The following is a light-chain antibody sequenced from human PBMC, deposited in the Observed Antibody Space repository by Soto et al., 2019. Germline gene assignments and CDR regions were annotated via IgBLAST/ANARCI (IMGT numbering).Light chain of an antibody. CDR3: CSYAGSSSYV. CDR1: SSDIGSYNL. J-gene: IGLJ1*01. V-gene: IGLV2-23*01. Sequence: QSALTQPASASGAPGQSIIISCTGTSSDIGSYNLVSWYQQYPGKAPKLMIYEATQRPSGVSNRFSGSRSGTTASLTISGLQAEDEADYYCCSYAGSSSYVFGTGTKVTVL. CDR2: EAT.